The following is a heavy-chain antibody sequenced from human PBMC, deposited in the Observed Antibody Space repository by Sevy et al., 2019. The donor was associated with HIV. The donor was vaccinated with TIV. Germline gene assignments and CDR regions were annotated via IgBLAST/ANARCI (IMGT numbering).Heavy chain of an antibody. Sequence: ASVKVSCTASGYIFTDYYIHWVRQAPGQGLEWMGWINPNSGGTNYTQEFQGWVTMTRDTSISTAYMELIRLKSDDTAIYYCATGGRSGSYLXXXXXDYWGQXTLVTVSS. V-gene: IGHV1-2*04. J-gene: IGHJ4*02. D-gene: IGHD1-26*01. CDR2: INPNSGGT. CDR3: ATGGRSGSYLXXXXXDY. CDR1: GYIFTDYY.